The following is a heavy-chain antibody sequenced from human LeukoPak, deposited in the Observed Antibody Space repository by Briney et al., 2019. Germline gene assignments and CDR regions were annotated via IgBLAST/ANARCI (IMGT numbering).Heavy chain of an antibody. CDR3: ARGPSGYHNT. Sequence: GGSLRLSCAASGFTFSDYWMHWVRQAPGKGLMCVSRLNSDGSSTSYADSVQGRFTISRDNAKNTLYLQMNSLRAEDTAVYYCARGPSGYHNTGGQGTLVTVSS. CDR2: LNSDGSST. V-gene: IGHV3-74*01. CDR1: GFTFSDYW. D-gene: IGHD5-12*01. J-gene: IGHJ4*02.